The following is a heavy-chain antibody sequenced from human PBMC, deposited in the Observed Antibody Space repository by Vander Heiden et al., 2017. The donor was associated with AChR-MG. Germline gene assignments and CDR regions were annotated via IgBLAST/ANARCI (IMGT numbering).Heavy chain of an antibody. CDR3: ARGGRDGYTGY. D-gene: IGHD5-12*01. J-gene: IGHJ4*02. CDR1: GGTFSSYA. CDR2: IIPILGIA. V-gene: IGHV1-69*04. Sequence: QVQLVQSGAEVKKPGPPGKVSCKAYGGTFSSYAISWVRQAPGQGLEWMGRIIPILGIANYAQKFQGRVTITADKSTSTAYMELSSLRSEDTAVYYCARGGRDGYTGYWGQGTLVTVSS.